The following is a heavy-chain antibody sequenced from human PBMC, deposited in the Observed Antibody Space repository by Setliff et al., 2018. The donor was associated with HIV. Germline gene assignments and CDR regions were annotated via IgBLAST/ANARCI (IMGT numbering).Heavy chain of an antibody. CDR1: GYTFTTYG. Sequence: ASVKVSCKPSGYTFTTYGLSWVRLAPGQGLEWMGWISTYSDETSSSQNLQGRLTMTRNTSISTAYMELSSLRSDDTAVYYCASSWSRVPYYGMDVWGQGTTVTVSS. CDR2: ISTYSDET. V-gene: IGHV1-18*01. CDR3: ASSWSRVPYYGMDV. J-gene: IGHJ6*02. D-gene: IGHD6-13*01.